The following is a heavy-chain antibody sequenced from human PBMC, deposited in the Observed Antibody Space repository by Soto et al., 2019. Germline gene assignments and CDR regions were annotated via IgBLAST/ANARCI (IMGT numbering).Heavy chain of an antibody. CDR1: GGGFSNYA. CDR3: ARHSEVETTYSHPLDV. J-gene: IGHJ6*02. D-gene: IGHD2-21*02. Sequence: QVQLVQSGAEVKNPGSSVKVSCKTSGGGFSNYAFSWVRQAPGQGLEWVGGVIPVRGTSNYAQKFQGTVMVTADEATRTVYMEVSRLRFEDTAVYYCARHSEVETTYSHPLDVWGQGTTVIVSS. V-gene: IGHV1-69*01. CDR2: VIPVRGTS.